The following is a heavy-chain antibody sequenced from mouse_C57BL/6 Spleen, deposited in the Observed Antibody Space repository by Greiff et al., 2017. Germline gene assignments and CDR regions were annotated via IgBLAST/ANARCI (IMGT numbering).Heavy chain of an antibody. J-gene: IGHJ3*01. D-gene: IGHD2-3*01. CDR1: GYTFTDYE. V-gene: IGHV1-15*01. Sequence: QVQLKQSGAELVRPGASVTLSCKASGYTFTDYEMHWVKQTPVHGLEWIGAIDPETGGTAYNQKFKGKAILTADKSSSTAYMELRSLTSEDSAVYYCTGDGYYPFADWGQGTLVTVSA. CDR2: IDPETGGT. CDR3: TGDGYYPFAD.